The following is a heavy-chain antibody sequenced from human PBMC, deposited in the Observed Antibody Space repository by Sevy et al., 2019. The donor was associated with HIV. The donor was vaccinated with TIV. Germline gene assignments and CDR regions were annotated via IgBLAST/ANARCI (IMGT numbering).Heavy chain of an antibody. CDR3: ARESGTISGGTEQYFDL. D-gene: IGHD6-13*01. J-gene: IGHJ2*01. CDR2: TYYRSKWFK. Sequence: SQTLSLTCAISGDSVSTNSAAWNWIRQSPSRGLEWLGRTYYRSKWFKEYAVPVKSRIIINPDTSKNQLSLQLNSVTPEETAVYYCARESGTISGGTEQYFDLWGRGTLVTVSS. V-gene: IGHV6-1*01. CDR1: GDSVSTNSAA.